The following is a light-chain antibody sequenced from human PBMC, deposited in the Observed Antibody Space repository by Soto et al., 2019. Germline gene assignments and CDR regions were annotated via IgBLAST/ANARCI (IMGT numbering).Light chain of an antibody. CDR3: SSYTTYTTGV. CDR1: SSDPGSYNR. J-gene: IGLJ3*02. V-gene: IGLV2-18*02. Sequence: QSALTQPPSVSGSPGQSVTISCTGTSSDPGSYNRVSWYQQPPGTAPKLMIYEVSNRPSGVPDRFSGSKSGNTASLTISGLQAEDEADYYCSSYTTYTTGVFGGGTKLTVL. CDR2: EVS.